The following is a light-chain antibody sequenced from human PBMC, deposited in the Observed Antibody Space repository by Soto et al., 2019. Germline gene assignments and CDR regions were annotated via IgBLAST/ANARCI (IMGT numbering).Light chain of an antibody. V-gene: IGKV1-27*01. Sequence: DIQMTQSPSSLYASVGDTVTITCRASQGISNSLAWYQQKPGKVPDLLIYAASTLQSGVPSRFSGSGSGTDFALAISSLQPEDVATYYCQRYHSPPFTVGPGDKVAIK. CDR2: AAS. CDR1: QGISNS. J-gene: IGKJ3*01. CDR3: QRYHSPPFT.